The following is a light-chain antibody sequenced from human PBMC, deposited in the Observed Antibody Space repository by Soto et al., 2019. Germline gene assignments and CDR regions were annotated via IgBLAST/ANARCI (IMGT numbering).Light chain of an antibody. J-gene: IGLJ7*01. CDR2: EGT. CDR3: CAYVGARSYV. Sequence: QSALAQPASVSGSPGQSITISCTGTNNLVSWYQQHPGKAPKVVVYEGTKRPSGVSNRFSGSNSGGTASLTISWLQAKDEASYFCCAYVGARSYVFGHGTQRTV. V-gene: IGLV2-23*01. CDR1: NNL.